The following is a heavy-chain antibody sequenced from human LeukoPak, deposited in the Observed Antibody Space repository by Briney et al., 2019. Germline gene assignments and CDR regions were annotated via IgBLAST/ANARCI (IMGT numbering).Heavy chain of an antibody. D-gene: IGHD3-22*01. CDR3: AKGSYYVSSSHTGSDAFDV. CDR1: GFTFSSYG. CDR2: ISYDRSNK. Sequence: GGSLRLSCAASGFTFSSYGMHWVRQAPGKGLEWVAVISYDRSNKFYADSVKGRFTISRDNSKKTLYLQMNTLRDEDTAVYYCAKGSYYVSSSHTGSDAFDVWGQGTMVTVSS. J-gene: IGHJ3*01. V-gene: IGHV3-30*18.